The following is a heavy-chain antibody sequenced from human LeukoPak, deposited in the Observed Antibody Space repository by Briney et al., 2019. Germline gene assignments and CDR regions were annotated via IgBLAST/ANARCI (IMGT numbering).Heavy chain of an antibody. CDR1: GYTFTSYG. CDR2: IDTANGNT. J-gene: IGHJ6*02. Sequence: ASVKVSRKASGYTFTSYGISWVRQAPGPRLDWMGWIDTANGNTQNSQNFQGRVTITRDTCASTAYMELSSLRSEDTAVYDCARGVGYNYGLYYQYGMDVWGQGTTVTVSS. CDR3: ARGVGYNYGLYYQYGMDV. D-gene: IGHD5-18*01. V-gene: IGHV1-3*04.